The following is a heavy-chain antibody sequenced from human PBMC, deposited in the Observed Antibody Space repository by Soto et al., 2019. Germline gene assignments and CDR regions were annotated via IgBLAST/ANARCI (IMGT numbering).Heavy chain of an antibody. D-gene: IGHD5-18*01. CDR3: ARDQPGYSYGYGLGY. CDR2: ISSSSSYI. CDR1: GFTFSSYS. J-gene: IGHJ4*02. V-gene: IGHV3-21*01. Sequence: EVQLVESGGDLVKPGGSLRLSCAASGFTFSSYSMNWVRQAPGKWLEWVSSISSSSSYIYYADSVKGRFTIPRDNSKNSLYLQRNSLRDEDKAVYYCARDQPGYSYGYGLGYWGQGTLVTVSS.